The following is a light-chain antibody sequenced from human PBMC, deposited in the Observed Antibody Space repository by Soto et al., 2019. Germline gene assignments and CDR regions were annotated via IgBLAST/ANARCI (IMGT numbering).Light chain of an antibody. CDR3: QQRSNWPPA. CDR2: DAS. CDR1: QSVSSY. V-gene: IGKV3-11*01. Sequence: IVLTQSPCTRALLPVETXNLSCRASQSVSSYLAWYQQKPGQAPRLLIYDASNRATGIPARFSGSGSGTDFTLTISSLEPEDFAVYYCQQRSNWPPAFGQGTRLENK. J-gene: IGKJ5*01.